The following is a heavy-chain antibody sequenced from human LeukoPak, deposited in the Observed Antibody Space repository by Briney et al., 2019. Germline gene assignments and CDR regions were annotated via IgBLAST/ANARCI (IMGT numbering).Heavy chain of an antibody. CDR3: TRDKDWSYDY. CDR1: GFTFGDHG. Sequence: GRSLRLSCTASGFTFGDHGMGWVRQAPEKGLERVGFIRRKVYGGTTEYAASVRGRFSISRDDSKSIAYLEMNSLKTEDTAVYYCTRDKDWSYDYWGQGTLVTVSS. J-gene: IGHJ4*02. D-gene: IGHD3/OR15-3a*01. CDR2: IRRKVYGGTT. V-gene: IGHV3-49*04.